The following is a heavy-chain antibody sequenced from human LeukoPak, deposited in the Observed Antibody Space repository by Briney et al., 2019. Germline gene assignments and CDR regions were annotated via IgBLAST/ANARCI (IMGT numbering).Heavy chain of an antibody. CDR1: GYTFTGYY. V-gene: IGHV1-2*02. CDR2: INPNSGGT. CDR3: AITSRDYYYYYMDV. J-gene: IGHJ6*03. D-gene: IGHD3-10*01. Sequence: VASVKVSCKASGYTFTGYYMHWVRQAPGQGLEWMGWINPNSGGTNYAQKFQGRVTMTRDTSISTAYMELSRLRSDDTAVYYCAITSRDYYYYYMDVWGKGTTVTISS.